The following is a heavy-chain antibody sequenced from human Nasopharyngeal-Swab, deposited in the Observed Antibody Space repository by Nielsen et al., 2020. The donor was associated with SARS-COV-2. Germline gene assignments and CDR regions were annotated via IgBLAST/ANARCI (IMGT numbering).Heavy chain of an antibody. Sequence: GGSLRLSCAASGFTLSSYWMHWVRQAPGEGLVWVSRMNSDGSRTNYADSVKGRFTISRDNAKKTLYLQMNSLRAEDTAVYYCARVDVHDAFDIWGQGTMVTVS. V-gene: IGHV3-74*01. CDR2: MNSDGSRT. J-gene: IGHJ3*02. CDR3: ARVDVHDAFDI. D-gene: IGHD3-16*01. CDR1: GFTLSSYW.